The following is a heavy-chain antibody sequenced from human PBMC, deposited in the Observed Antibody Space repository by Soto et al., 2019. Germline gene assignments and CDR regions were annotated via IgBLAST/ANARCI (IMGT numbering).Heavy chain of an antibody. Sequence: GGSLRLSCAASGLTFSSYAMSWVRQAPRKGLEWVSAISGSGGSTYYADSVKGRFTISRDNSKNTLYLQMNSLRAEDTAVYYCALTTPHDWYFDLWGRGTLVPVSS. CDR1: GLTFSSYA. CDR3: ALTTPHDWYFDL. CDR2: ISGSGGST. D-gene: IGHD4-17*01. J-gene: IGHJ2*01. V-gene: IGHV3-23*01.